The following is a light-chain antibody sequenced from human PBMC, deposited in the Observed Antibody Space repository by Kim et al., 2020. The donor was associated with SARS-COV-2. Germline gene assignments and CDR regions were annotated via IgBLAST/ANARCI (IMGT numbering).Light chain of an antibody. CDR3: QQYNNWPYT. Sequence: EIVMTQSPVTLSVSPGERATLSCRASQSVSSNLAWYQQTSGHAPRLLIYGASTRATGIPARFSGTGSGTEFTLTISSLQSEDFAVYYCQQYNNWPYTFGQGTKLEI. CDR2: GAS. CDR1: QSVSSN. J-gene: IGKJ2*01. V-gene: IGKV3-15*01.